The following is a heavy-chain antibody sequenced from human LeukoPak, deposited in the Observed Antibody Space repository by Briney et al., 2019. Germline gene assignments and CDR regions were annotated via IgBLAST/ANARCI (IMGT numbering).Heavy chain of an antibody. D-gene: IGHD2-15*01. CDR2: IIPIFGTA. CDR3: AGGGSLRSYGMEV. CDR1: GGTFSSYA. J-gene: IGHJ6*04. V-gene: IGHV1-69*06. Sequence: SVNVSCKASGGTFSSYAISWVRQAPGQGLEWMGVIIPIFGTANYAQQFQGRVTITADKSTSTAYMELSSLRSEDTAVYYCAGGGSLRSYGMEVWGKGTTVTVSS.